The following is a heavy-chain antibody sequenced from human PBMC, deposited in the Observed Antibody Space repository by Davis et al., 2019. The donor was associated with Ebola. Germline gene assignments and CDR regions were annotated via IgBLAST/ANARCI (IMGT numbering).Heavy chain of an antibody. Sequence: GESLKISCAASGFTFSDYYMSWIRQAPGKGLEWISYIRSDSSYTNYADSVKGRFTISRDNSNNTVFLQMNSVRGDDTAVYYCARARGYYYALGYFDLWGRGTLVTVSS. CDR1: GFTFSDYY. D-gene: IGHD3-22*01. CDR3: ARARGYYYALGYFDL. J-gene: IGHJ2*01. CDR2: IRSDSSYT. V-gene: IGHV3-11*05.